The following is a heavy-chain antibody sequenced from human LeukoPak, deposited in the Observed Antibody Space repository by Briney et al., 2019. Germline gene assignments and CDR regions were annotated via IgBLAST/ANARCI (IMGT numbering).Heavy chain of an antibody. CDR2: INPSGGST. J-gene: IGHJ1*01. CDR1: GYTLTSYY. Sequence: ASVKVSCKASGYTLTSYYMHWVRQAPGQGLEWMGIINPSGGSTSYAQKFQGRVTMTRDTSTSTVYMELSSLRSEDTAVYYCARGLDYDSSETYEYFQHWGQGTLVTVSS. V-gene: IGHV1-46*01. D-gene: IGHD3-22*01. CDR3: ARGLDYDSSETYEYFQH.